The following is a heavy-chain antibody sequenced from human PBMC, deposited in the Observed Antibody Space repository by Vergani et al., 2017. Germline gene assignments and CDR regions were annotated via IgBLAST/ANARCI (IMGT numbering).Heavy chain of an antibody. CDR3: VRDAPPEGFDI. Sequence: EVQLLESGGDLVQPGGSLRLSCAASGFTFTAHGLNWVRQAPGKGLEWVSGISGQNFRTHYADSVKGRFTISRDDSKNTVYLQINSLRAEDTAVYFCVRDAPPEGFDIWGQGTMVTVSS. CDR1: GFTFTAHG. V-gene: IGHV3-23*01. J-gene: IGHJ3*02. CDR2: ISGQNFRT.